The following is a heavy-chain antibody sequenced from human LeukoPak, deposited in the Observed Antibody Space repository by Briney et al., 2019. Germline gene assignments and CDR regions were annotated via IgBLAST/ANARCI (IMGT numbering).Heavy chain of an antibody. D-gene: IGHD2-2*01. CDR3: AKDPEGYIVVVPDGDVGY. J-gene: IGHJ4*02. V-gene: IGHV3-30*18. Sequence: AGGSLRLSCAASGFTFSSYGMHWVRQAPGKGLEWVAVISYDGSNKYYADSVKGRFTISRDNSKNTLYLQMNSLRAADTAVYYCAKDPEGYIVVVPDGDVGYWGQGTLVTVSS. CDR1: GFTFSSYG. CDR2: ISYDGSNK.